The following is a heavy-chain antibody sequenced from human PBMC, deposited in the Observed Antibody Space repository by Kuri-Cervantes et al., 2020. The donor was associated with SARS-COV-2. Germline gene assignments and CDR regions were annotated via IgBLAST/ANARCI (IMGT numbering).Heavy chain of an antibody. J-gene: IGHJ3*02. CDR3: ARDRWDYDFWSGSINDAFDI. CDR1: GGTFSSYA. Sequence: SVKVSCKASGGTFSSYAISWVRQAPGQGLEWMGGIIPIFGTANYAQKFQGRVTMTRNTSISTAYMELSSLRSDDTAVYYCARDRWDYDFWSGSINDAFDIWGQGTMVTVSS. D-gene: IGHD3-3*01. V-gene: IGHV1-69*05. CDR2: IIPIFGTA.